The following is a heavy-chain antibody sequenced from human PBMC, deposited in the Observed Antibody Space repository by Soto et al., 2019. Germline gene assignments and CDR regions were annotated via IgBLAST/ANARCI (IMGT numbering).Heavy chain of an antibody. Sequence: EVHVVESGGGLVQPGGYLRLSCEASGATFANYWLHWVRQVPGKELVWVSRISNDGSDITYADSVKVRFTASRDNTKIMVFLQMNKLRGEDTALYYCTRDIPRNLFDSWGQGTLVTVSA. V-gene: IGHV3-74*01. CDR2: ISNDGSDI. J-gene: IGHJ5*01. D-gene: IGHD2-21*01. CDR3: TRDIPRNLFDS. CDR1: GATFANYW.